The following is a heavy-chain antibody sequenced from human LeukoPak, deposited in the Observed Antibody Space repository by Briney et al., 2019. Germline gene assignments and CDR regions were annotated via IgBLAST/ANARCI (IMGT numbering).Heavy chain of an antibody. V-gene: IGHV1-2*04. J-gene: IGHJ6*04. CDR2: INPNSGGT. D-gene: IGHD2-15*01. Sequence: GASVKVSCKASGYTFTGYYMHWVRQAPGQGLEWVGWINPNSGGTNYAQKLQGWVTMTRDTSISTAYMELSRLRSDDTAVYYCARADIRVGGPYYGMDVWGKGTTVTVSS. CDR1: GYTFTGYY. CDR3: ARADIRVGGPYYGMDV.